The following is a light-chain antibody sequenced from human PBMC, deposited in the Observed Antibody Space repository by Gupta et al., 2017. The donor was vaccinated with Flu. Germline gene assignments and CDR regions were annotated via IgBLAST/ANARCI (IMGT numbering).Light chain of an antibody. CDR3: KPGTHSPLT. J-gene: IGKJ1*01. V-gene: IGKV2-30*01. Sequence: VTLGQPDSISCRSSQSLVYSDGNTYWSGFQQRPGQSPRRRGSKVSNRDSGVPDRCSGSGSGTDVTLNISRVEAEDVGVYDGKPGTHSPLTFGKGTKVEI. CDR2: KVS. CDR1: QSLVYSDGNTY.